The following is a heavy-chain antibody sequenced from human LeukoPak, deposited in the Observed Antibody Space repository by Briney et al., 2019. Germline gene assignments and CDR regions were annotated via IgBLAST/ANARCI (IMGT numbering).Heavy chain of an antibody. CDR3: ARGSTGSGSYYAEYFQH. D-gene: IGHD3-10*01. CDR2: IIPMFGRA. V-gene: IGHV1-69*01. J-gene: IGHJ1*01. CDR1: GGTFSRYT. Sequence: GSSVKVSCKASGGTFSRYTISWVRQAPGQGLEWMGGIIPMFGRANYAQKFQGRLTITADESSTTAYMELSGLRSEDTAVYYCARGSTGSGSYYAEYFQHWGQGTLVTVSS.